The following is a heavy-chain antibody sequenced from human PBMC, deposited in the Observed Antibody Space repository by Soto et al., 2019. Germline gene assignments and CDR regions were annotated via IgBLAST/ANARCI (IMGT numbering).Heavy chain of an antibody. CDR2: ISPMFGAA. CDR1: GGTFNTYA. CDR3: AREIQVHTPAFVY. Sequence: QVQLVQSGAEMKKPGSSVKVSCQSSGGTFNTYAMNWVRQAPGQGPEWMGDISPMFGAANYAPKFQGRVTITADEPRGTSYMQLRSLTSEYTALFFCAREIQVHTPAFVYWGQGTLVTVSS. D-gene: IGHD3-10*01. J-gene: IGHJ4*02. V-gene: IGHV1-69*19.